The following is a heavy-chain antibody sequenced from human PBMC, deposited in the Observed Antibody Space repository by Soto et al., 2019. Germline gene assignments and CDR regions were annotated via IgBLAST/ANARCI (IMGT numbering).Heavy chain of an antibody. CDR2: IYSGGST. Sequence: EVQLVESGGGLIQPGGSLRLSCAASGFTVSSNYMSWVRQAPGKGLEWVSIIYSGGSTYFADSVKGRFTISRDNSKNTLYLQMNSLRAEDTAVYYCARGLRDCISTSCYQPCDYWGQGTLVTVSS. CDR3: ARGLRDCISTSCYQPCDY. CDR1: GFTVSSNY. V-gene: IGHV3-53*01. J-gene: IGHJ4*02. D-gene: IGHD2-2*01.